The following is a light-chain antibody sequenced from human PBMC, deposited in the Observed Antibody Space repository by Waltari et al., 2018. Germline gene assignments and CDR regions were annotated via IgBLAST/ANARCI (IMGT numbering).Light chain of an antibody. CDR2: EVS. Sequence: QSALTQPASVSGSPGQSITISCTGTSSDVGHYNYVSWYQQHPGKAPKLMIYEVSNRPSWVSNRFSGSKSGNTASLTIAGLQAEDEADYYCSSYTSSSTRVFGGGTKLTVL. J-gene: IGLJ3*02. CDR3: SSYTSSSTRV. CDR1: SSDVGHYNY. V-gene: IGLV2-14*01.